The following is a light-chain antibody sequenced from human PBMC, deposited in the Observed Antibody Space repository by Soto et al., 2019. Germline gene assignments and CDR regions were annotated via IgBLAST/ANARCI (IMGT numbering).Light chain of an antibody. CDR1: QSVSKN. CDR3: QQYNTWPG. CDR2: GAS. Sequence: EIVMTQSPATLSVSPGERATLSCRASQSVSKNLAWYQVKPGQAPRLLIYGASTRATGIPDRFSGSGSGTEFTLTISSLQSEDFAVYYCQQYNTWPGFGPGNKVDVK. J-gene: IGKJ3*01. V-gene: IGKV3-15*01.